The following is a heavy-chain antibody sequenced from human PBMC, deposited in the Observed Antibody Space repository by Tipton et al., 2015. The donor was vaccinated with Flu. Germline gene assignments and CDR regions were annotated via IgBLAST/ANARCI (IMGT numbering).Heavy chain of an antibody. V-gene: IGHV1-18*01. D-gene: IGHD3-16*01. J-gene: IGHJ4*02. Sequence: QLVQSGAEVKKPGASVKVSCKASGYTFGTYGLSWVRQAPGQGLEWMGLITPDNGNTKYTQEFQGRVTMTTDTSTSTAYMELRSLRSDDTAVYYCARDRGGGSWGDFGYWGQGTLVTVSS. CDR3: ARDRGGGSWGDFGY. CDR2: ITPDNGNT. CDR1: GYTFGTYG.